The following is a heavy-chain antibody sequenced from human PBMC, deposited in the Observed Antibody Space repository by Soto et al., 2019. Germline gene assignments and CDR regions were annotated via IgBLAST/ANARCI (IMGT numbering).Heavy chain of an antibody. CDR3: ARDPLADSSNHRGDWFDP. V-gene: IGHV3-48*02. D-gene: IGHD6-13*01. Sequence: AGGSLRLSCAASGFTFSSYSMNWVRQAPGKGLEWVPYISSSSSTIYYADSVKGRFTISRDNAKNSLYLQMNSLRDEDTAVYYCARDPLADSSNHRGDWFDPWGQGTLVTVSS. CDR2: ISSSSSTI. CDR1: GFTFSSYS. J-gene: IGHJ5*02.